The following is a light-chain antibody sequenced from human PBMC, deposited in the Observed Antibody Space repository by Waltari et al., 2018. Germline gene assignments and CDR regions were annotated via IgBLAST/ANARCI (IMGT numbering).Light chain of an antibody. CDR2: GQN. CDR3: HSRDTISTRV. J-gene: IGLJ3*02. CDR1: SLGRYY. Sequence: SSELTQDPAVSVALGQTVRITCHGDSLGRYYASWYQQRPGQAPVLVLYGQNNRPSGIPDRFSGSASGNTASLTITGTQAEDEADYYCHSRDTISTRVFGGGTRLTV. V-gene: IGLV3-19*01.